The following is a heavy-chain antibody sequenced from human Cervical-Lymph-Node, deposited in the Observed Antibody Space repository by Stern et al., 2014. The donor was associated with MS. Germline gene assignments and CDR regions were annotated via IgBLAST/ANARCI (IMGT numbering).Heavy chain of an antibody. CDR3: ASGRLGY. Sequence: VQLVQSGAEVKKPGASVKISCKAPGYKFTNYYIHWMRQAPGQGPEWMGMINPSGDSTTYAQKFQGRVTMTRDTSMSTVYMELSRLRSEDAAVYYCASGRLGYWGQGTQVTVSS. CDR1: GYKFTNYY. V-gene: IGHV1-46*01. J-gene: IGHJ4*02. CDR2: INPSGDST.